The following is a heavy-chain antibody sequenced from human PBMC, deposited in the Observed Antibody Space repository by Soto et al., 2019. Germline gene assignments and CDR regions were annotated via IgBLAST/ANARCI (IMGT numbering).Heavy chain of an antibody. J-gene: IGHJ4*02. CDR2: ISAYTGNT. V-gene: IGHV1-18*04. CDR3: ARGYSSGSRFDY. CDR1: GYTFSTYG. D-gene: IGHD6-19*01. Sequence: QVQLVQSGAEVKKPGASVKVSCKASGYTFSTYGVSWVRQAPGQGLEWMGWISAYTGNTNYAQNLQGRVTMTTDTSTSTAYMELRSPRSDDTAVYYCARGYSSGSRFDYWGQGTLVTVSS.